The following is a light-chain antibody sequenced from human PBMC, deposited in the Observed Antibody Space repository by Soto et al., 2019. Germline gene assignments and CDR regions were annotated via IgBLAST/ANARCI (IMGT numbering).Light chain of an antibody. Sequence: QSALTQPRSVSGSPGQSVTISCTGTSSDVGGYNYVSWYQQHPGQAPRLMIYDVTKRPSGVPDRFSGSKSGNTASLTISGLQAEDEADYYCCSYAGSSTFVFGGGTKLTVL. J-gene: IGLJ2*01. CDR2: DVT. CDR1: SSDVGGYNY. CDR3: CSYAGSSTFV. V-gene: IGLV2-11*01.